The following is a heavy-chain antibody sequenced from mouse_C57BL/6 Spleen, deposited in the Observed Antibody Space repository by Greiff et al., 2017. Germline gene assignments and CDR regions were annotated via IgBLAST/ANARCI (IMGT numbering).Heavy chain of an antibody. CDR2: IYPGSGST. Sequence: QVQLQQPGAELVKPGASVKMSCKASGYTFTSSWITWVKQRPGQGLEWIGDIYPGSGSTNYNEKFKGKATLTGDTSSSTAYMQLSSLTSEDSAVYYCARWGDGYYAFAYWGQGTLVTVSA. D-gene: IGHD2-3*01. V-gene: IGHV1-55*01. CDR3: ARWGDGYYAFAY. CDR1: GYTFTSSW. J-gene: IGHJ3*01.